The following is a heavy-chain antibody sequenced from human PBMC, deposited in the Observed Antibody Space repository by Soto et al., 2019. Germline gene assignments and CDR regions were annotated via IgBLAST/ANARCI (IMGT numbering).Heavy chain of an antibody. D-gene: IGHD3-9*01. CDR3: ARDLYSRYFEPRALEV. J-gene: IGHJ6*02. Sequence: PGGSLRLSCAASGFTFSGYSMNWVRQAPGKGLEWVAYISSRSSSIYYADSVKGRFTISRDDAKNSLFLQMNSLRDEDTAVYYCARDLYSRYFEPRALEVWGQGTSVTGSS. V-gene: IGHV3-48*02. CDR1: GFTFSGYS. CDR2: ISSRSSSI.